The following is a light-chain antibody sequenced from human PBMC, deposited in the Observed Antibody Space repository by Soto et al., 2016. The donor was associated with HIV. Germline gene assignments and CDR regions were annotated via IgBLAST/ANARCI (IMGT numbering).Light chain of an antibody. CDR1: QSIINY. CDR3: QQSYHSPRT. J-gene: IGKJ1*01. Sequence: DIQMTQSPSSLSASVGDRITITCRASQSIINYLNWYQQKPGKAPNFLIYGASTLQSAVPSRFSASGSGTDFTLTIDSPQPEDFATYYCQQSYHSPRTFGPGTKVEIK. CDR2: GAS. V-gene: IGKV1-39*01.